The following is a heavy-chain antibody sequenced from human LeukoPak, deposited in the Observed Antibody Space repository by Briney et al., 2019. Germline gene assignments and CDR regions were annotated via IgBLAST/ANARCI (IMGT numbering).Heavy chain of an antibody. CDR2: INHSGST. Sequence: PSETLSLTCAVYGGSFSGYYWSWIRQPPGKGLEWIGEINHSGSTNYNPSLKSRVTISVDTSKNQFSLKLSSVTAADTAVYYCARSASSWLFDYWGQGTLVTVSS. D-gene: IGHD6-13*01. J-gene: IGHJ4*02. CDR3: ARSASSWLFDY. V-gene: IGHV4-34*01. CDR1: GGSFSGYY.